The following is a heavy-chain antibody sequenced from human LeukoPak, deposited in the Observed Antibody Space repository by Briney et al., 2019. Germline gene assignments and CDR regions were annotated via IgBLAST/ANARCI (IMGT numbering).Heavy chain of an antibody. J-gene: IGHJ4*02. CDR1: GFSFRKYA. V-gene: IGHV3-23*01. D-gene: IGHD2-15*01. CDR3: AKAGDIVVVVAAMPRAPFDY. Sequence: PGGSLRLSCAASGFSFRKYAMSWVRQAPGKGLEWVSSISGGGGSTYYADSVKGRFTISRDNSKNTLYLQMNSLRAEDTAVYYCAKAGDIVVVVAAMPRAPFDYWGQGTLVTVSS. CDR2: ISGGGGST.